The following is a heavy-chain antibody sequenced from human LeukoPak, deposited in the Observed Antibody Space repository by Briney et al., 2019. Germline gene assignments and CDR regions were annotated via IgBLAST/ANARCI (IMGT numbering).Heavy chain of an antibody. CDR2: INPNSGGT. D-gene: IGHD2-2*01. CDR3: ARALGYCSSTSCCALDY. CDR1: GYTFTGYC. J-gene: IGHJ4*02. V-gene: IGHV1-2*02. Sequence: ASVKVSCKASGYTFTGYCMHWVRQAPGQGLEWMGWINPNSGGTNYAQEFQGRVTMTRDTSISTAYMELSRLRSDDTAVYYCARALGYCSSTSCCALDYWGQGTLVTVSS.